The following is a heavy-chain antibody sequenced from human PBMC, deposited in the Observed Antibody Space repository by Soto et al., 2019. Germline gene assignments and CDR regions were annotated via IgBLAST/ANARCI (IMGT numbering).Heavy chain of an antibody. D-gene: IGHD3-10*01. Sequence: SVKVSFKASGGTFSNYTISWVRQPPGQRLEWMGRIIPILGIANYAQKFQGRVTITADKSTSTAYMELSSLRSEATAGYYCAREERFWPAWGQGTLVTV. CDR3: AREERFWPA. J-gene: IGHJ4*02. CDR2: IIPILGIA. CDR1: GGTFSNYT. V-gene: IGHV1-69*04.